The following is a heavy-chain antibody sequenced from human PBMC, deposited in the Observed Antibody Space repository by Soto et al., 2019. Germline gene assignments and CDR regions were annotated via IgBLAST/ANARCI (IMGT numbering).Heavy chain of an antibody. CDR3: VKEGYMRSDWYGQFEY. Sequence: GGSRELSCSASGFTFNSYAMHWVRQAPGKGLEFVSAISSYGADTYYADSVKGRFAISRDNSKNTLYLQMSSLRAEDTALYYCVKEGYMRSDWYGQFEYWGQGA. CDR1: GFTFNSYA. D-gene: IGHD6-19*01. J-gene: IGHJ4*02. CDR2: ISSYGADT. V-gene: IGHV3-64D*06.